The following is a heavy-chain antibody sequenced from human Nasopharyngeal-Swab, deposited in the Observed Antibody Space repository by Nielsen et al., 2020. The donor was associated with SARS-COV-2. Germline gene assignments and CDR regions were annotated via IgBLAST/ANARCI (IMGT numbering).Heavy chain of an antibody. Sequence: SCTVSGGSISSGGHYWSWFRQHPGKGLEWIGCIFSSGSTYYNPSLKSRITISVDTSKNQFSLELRSVTAADTALYYCATETPYGEHDVFDIWAKGQWSPSVQ. CDR1: GGSISSGGHY. D-gene: IGHD1/OR15-1a*01. V-gene: IGHV4-31*02. CDR3: ATETPYGEHDVFDI. J-gene: IGHJ3*02. CDR2: IFSSGST.